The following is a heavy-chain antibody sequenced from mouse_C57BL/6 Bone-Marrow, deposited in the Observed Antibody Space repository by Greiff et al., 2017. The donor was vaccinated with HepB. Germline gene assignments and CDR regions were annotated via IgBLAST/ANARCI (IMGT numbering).Heavy chain of an antibody. J-gene: IGHJ3*01. CDR1: GFSLTSYG. CDR3: AKSYYRNSAWFAY. V-gene: IGHV2-5*01. Sequence: VQVVESGPGLVQPSQSLSITCTVSGFSLTSYGVHWVRQSPGKGLEWLGVIWRGGSTDYNAAFMSRLSITKDNSKSQVFFKMNSLQADDTAIYYCAKSYYRNSAWFAYWGQGTLVTVSA. CDR2: IWRGGST. D-gene: IGHD2-5*01.